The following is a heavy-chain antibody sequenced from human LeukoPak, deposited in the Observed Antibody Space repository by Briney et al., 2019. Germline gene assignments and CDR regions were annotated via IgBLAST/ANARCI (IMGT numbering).Heavy chain of an antibody. CDR3: ASLYGSYDAFDI. D-gene: IGHD5-24*01. CDR2: ISSSGSTI. Sequence: GGSLRLSCAASGFTFSSYEMNWVRQAPGKGLEWVSYISSSGSTIYYADSVKGRFTISRDNAKNSLYLQMNNLRAEDTAVYYCASLYGSYDAFDIWGQGTMVTVSS. J-gene: IGHJ3*02. V-gene: IGHV3-48*03. CDR1: GFTFSSYE.